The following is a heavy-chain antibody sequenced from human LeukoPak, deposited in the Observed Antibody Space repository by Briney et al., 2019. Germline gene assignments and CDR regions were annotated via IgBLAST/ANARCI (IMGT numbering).Heavy chain of an antibody. CDR1: GGSISSSSYY. CDR2: IYYSGST. J-gene: IGHJ4*02. V-gene: IGHV4-39*02. Sequence: PSETLSLTCTVSGGSISSSSYYWGWIRQPPGKGLEWIGCIYYSGSTYYNPSLKSRVTISVDTSKNQFSLKLSSVTAADTAVYYCAKEWELRLWGQGTLVTVSS. CDR3: AKEWELRL. D-gene: IGHD1-26*01.